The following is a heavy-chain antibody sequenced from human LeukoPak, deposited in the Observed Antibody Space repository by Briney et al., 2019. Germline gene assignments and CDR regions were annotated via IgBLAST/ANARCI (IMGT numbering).Heavy chain of an antibody. Sequence: PGGSLRLSCAASRFTFSSYSMNWVRQAPGKGLEWVSYISSSSSTIYYADSVKGRFTISRDNAKNTLYLQMNSLRAEDTAVYYCAKGDTTWELPHDYWGQGTLVTVSS. J-gene: IGHJ4*02. CDR3: AKGDTTWELPHDY. CDR1: RFTFSSYS. CDR2: ISSSSSTI. D-gene: IGHD1-26*01. V-gene: IGHV3-48*01.